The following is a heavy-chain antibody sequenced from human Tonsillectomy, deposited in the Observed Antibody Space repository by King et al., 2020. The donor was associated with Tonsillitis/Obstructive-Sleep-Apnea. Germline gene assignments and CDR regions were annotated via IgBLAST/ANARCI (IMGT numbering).Heavy chain of an antibody. CDR2: IRNKAKRYTT. V-gene: IGHV3-72*01. Sequence: VQLVESGGGLVQPGGSLRLSCVVSGFTFSDHYMDWVRQAPGKWMEWVGRIRNKAKRYTTEYAASVEGRFTFSREDSKNSLYLQMNSLKTEDTAVYYCARGGAGTPLDYWGQGTLVTVSS. J-gene: IGHJ4*02. D-gene: IGHD1-7*01. CDR1: GFTFSDHY. CDR3: ARGGAGTPLDY.